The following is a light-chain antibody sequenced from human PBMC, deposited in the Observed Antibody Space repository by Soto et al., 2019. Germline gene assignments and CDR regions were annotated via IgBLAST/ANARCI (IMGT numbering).Light chain of an antibody. CDR2: KAS. J-gene: IGKJ1*01. Sequence: DIVMTQSPLSLPVPPGEPASISCLSSHILLHSNGYNYLAWYHLKPGKDPKLXIYKASTLETGVPSRFSGSGSRTEFTLTISRLQPDDFATYDCQHYASFSGTFGQGTKVDIK. CDR1: HILLHSNGYNY. V-gene: IGKV2-28*01. CDR3: QHYASFSGT.